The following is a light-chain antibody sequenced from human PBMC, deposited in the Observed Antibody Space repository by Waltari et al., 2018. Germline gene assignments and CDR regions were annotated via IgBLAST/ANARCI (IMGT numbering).Light chain of an antibody. V-gene: IGLV2-14*03. CDR2: DVS. Sequence: QSALTQPASVSGSPGQSITISCTGTSSDVGGYNYVSWYQQHPGKAPKLMIYDVSKRPSGVSNRFSGSKSGNTASLTISGLQAEDEADYYCSSHTSSSTRVVFGGGTKLTVL. J-gene: IGLJ3*02. CDR1: SSDVGGYNY. CDR3: SSHTSSSTRVV.